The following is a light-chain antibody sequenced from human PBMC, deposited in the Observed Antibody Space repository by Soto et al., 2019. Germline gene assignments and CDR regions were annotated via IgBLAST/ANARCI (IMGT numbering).Light chain of an antibody. CDR1: SSDVGGYNY. Sequence: QCVLTQPRSVSGSPGQSVTISCTGTSSDVGGYNYVSWYQQHPGKAPKLMIYDVSKRPSGVSNRFSGSKSGDTASLTISGLQAEDEADYYCSSYTTSSTSFGTGTKVTVL. V-gene: IGLV2-11*01. J-gene: IGLJ1*01. CDR3: SSYTTSSTS. CDR2: DVS.